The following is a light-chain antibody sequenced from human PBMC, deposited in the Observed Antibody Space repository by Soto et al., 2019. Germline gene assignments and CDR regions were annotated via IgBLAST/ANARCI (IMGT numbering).Light chain of an antibody. V-gene: IGLV2-8*01. J-gene: IGLJ1*01. Sequence: QSALTQPPSASGSPGQSVTISCTGTSSDVGGYNYVSWYQQHPGKAPKLMIYEVSKRPSGDPDRFSGSKSGNTASLTVSGLQAEDEADYYCSSYAGSNNLVFGTGTKVTVL. CDR1: SSDVGGYNY. CDR3: SSYAGSNNLV. CDR2: EVS.